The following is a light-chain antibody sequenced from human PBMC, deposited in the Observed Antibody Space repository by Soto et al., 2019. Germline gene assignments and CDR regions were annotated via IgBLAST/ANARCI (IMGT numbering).Light chain of an antibody. CDR1: QSVGHMF. V-gene: IGKV3-20*01. CDR2: GAS. J-gene: IGKJ1*01. CDR3: QQYGSSPRT. Sequence: EIVLTQSPDTLSLSPGDRATLSCRASQSVGHMFLAWFQQKPGQAPRLLIYGASSRATGIPDRFSGSGSGTDFTLTISRLEPEDFAVYYCQQYGSSPRTFGQGTKVDIK.